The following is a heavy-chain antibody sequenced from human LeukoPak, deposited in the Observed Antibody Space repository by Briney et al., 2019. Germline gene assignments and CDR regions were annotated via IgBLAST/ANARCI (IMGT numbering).Heavy chain of an antibody. J-gene: IGHJ4*02. CDR2: INSDGSST. D-gene: IGHD6-13*01. CDR1: GFTFSSYS. V-gene: IGHV3-74*01. CDR3: ARGAAGDNFDY. Sequence: GGSLRLSCAASGFTFSSYSMNWVRQAPGKGLVWVSRINSDGSSTSYADSVTGRFTISRDNAKNTLYLQMNSLRAEDTAVYYCARGAAGDNFDYWGQGTLVTVSS.